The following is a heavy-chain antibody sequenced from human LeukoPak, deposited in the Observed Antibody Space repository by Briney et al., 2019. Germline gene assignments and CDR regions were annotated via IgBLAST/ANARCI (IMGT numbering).Heavy chain of an antibody. CDR2: ISWNSGSI. Sequence: GGSLRLSCAASGFTFDDYAMHWVRQAPEKGLEWVSGISWNSGSIGYADSVKGRFTISRDNSMNTLYLHMDSLRAEDTAVYYCAKYALREIFFGDFWGQGTLVAVSS. J-gene: IGHJ4*02. V-gene: IGHV3-9*01. CDR3: AKYALREIFFGDF. D-gene: IGHD3-3*01. CDR1: GFTFDDYA.